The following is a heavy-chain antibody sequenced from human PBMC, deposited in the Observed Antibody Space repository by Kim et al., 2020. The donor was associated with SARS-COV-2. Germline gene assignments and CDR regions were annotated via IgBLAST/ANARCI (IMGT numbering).Heavy chain of an antibody. Sequence: SVKVSCKASGGTFSSYAISWVRQAPGQGLEWMGGIIPIFGTANYAQKFQGRVTITADESTSTAYMELSSLRSEDTAVYYCAREGAEYSYGYSSYYYYGMDVWGQGTTVTVSS. V-gene: IGHV1-69*13. D-gene: IGHD5-18*01. CDR3: AREGAEYSYGYSSYYYYGMDV. CDR2: IIPIFGTA. CDR1: GGTFSSYA. J-gene: IGHJ6*02.